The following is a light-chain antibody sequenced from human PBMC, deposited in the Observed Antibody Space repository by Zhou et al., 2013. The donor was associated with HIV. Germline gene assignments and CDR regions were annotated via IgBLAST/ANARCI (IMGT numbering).Light chain of an antibody. J-gene: IGKJ3*01. V-gene: IGKV1-17*01. CDR1: RDIKTS. Sequence: DIQMTQSPSSLSASVGDRVTITCQASRDIKTSLNWYQQKPGKAPQVLIYGASNLQSGVPSRFSGSGSGTEFTLTISSLQPEDFATYYCLQHNSYPLTFGPGTKVDIK. CDR3: LQHNSYPLT. CDR2: GAS.